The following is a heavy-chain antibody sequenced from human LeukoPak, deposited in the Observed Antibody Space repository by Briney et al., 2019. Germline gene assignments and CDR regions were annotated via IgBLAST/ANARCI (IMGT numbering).Heavy chain of an antibody. J-gene: IGHJ4*02. V-gene: IGHV3-43*02. CDR1: GFTFDDYA. Sequence: GGSLRLSCAASGFTFDDYAMHWVRQAPGKGLEWVSLISGDGGSTYYADSVKGRFTISRDNSKNSLYLQMNGLRTEDTALYYCAKDKISGSYSLYFDYWGQGTLVTVSS. CDR2: ISGDGGST. D-gene: IGHD1-26*01. CDR3: AKDKISGSYSLYFDY.